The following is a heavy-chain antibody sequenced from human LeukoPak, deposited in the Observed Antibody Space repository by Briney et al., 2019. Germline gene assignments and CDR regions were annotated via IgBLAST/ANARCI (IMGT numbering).Heavy chain of an antibody. J-gene: IGHJ6*03. CDR2: IYYSGST. CDR1: GGSISSYY. D-gene: IGHD5-18*01. CDR3: ARARGYSYGSYMDV. Sequence: SETLSLTCTVSGGSISSYYWSWIRQPPGKGLEWIGYIYYSGSTNYNPSLKSRVTISIDTSKNQFSLRLTSVTAADTAVYYCARARGYSYGSYMDVWAKGTTVTVSS. V-gene: IGHV4-59*01.